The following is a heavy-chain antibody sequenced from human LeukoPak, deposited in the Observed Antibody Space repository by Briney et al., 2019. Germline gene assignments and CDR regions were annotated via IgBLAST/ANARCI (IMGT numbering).Heavy chain of an antibody. V-gene: IGHV3-64D*06. CDR2: ISGNAGST. CDR3: VKTAYCGGDCNIYFDY. CDR1: GFTFSSYA. D-gene: IGHD2-21*02. J-gene: IGHJ4*02. Sequence: GGSLRLSCSASGFTFSSYAMHWVRQAPGKGLEFVSAISGNAGSTYYADSVKARFTISRDNPKNTVYLQMSSLRTEDTAVYYCVKTAYCGGDCNIYFDYWGQGTLVTVSS.